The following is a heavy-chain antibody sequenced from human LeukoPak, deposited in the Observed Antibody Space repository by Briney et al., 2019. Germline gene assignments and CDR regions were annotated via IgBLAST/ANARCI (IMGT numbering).Heavy chain of an antibody. CDR2: IYYSGST. V-gene: IGHV4-61*01. CDR1: GGSVSSGSYY. J-gene: IGHJ5*02. D-gene: IGHD3-22*01. CDR3: ARDWRNYYDSSGYGNWFDP. Sequence: SETLSLTCTVSGGSVSSGSYYWSWIRQPPGKGLEWIGYIYYSGSTNYNPSLKSRVTISVDTSENQFSLKLSSVTAADTAVYYCARDWRNYYDSSGYGNWFDPWGQGTLVTVSS.